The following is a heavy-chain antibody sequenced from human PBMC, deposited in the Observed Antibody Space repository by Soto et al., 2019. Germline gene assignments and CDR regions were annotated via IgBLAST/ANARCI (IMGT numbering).Heavy chain of an antibody. CDR2: IYNGGST. CDR1: GTSVSIPYYG. Sequence: QVQLQESGPGLVEPSQTLSLTCTVSGTSVSIPYYGSWIRQAPGRGLEWIGHIYNGGSTYSSPSLESRVTLSLDTSKNQFSLRLSSVTAADTAVYYCARGPTTDKVDYWGQGALVTVSS. D-gene: IGHD4-17*01. J-gene: IGHJ4*02. V-gene: IGHV4-30-4*01. CDR3: ARGPTTDKVDY.